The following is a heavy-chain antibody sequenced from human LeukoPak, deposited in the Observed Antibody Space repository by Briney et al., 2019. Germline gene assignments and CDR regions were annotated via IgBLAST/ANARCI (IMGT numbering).Heavy chain of an antibody. D-gene: IGHD4-23*01. V-gene: IGHV3-66*01. CDR3: ARDRRGYGGNFDY. CDR2: IYSGGTT. J-gene: IGHJ4*02. Sequence: GGSLRLSCVASEFTVSSNDMSWVRQAPGKGLEWVSVIYSGGTTSYADSVKGRLTISRDNSKNTLYLQMNSLRAEDTALYYCARDRRGYGGNFDYWGQGTLVTVSS. CDR1: EFTVSSND.